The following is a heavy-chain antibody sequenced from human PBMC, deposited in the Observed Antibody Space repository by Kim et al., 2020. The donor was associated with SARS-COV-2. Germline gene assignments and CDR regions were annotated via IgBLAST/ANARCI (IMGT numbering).Heavy chain of an antibody. CDR2: LYYNGNS. CDR1: GGSVSSGYYY. CDR3: ARGYYDGIDQ. D-gene: IGHD3-22*01. Sequence: SETLSLTCTVSGGSVSSGYYYWSWLRQPPGKGLEWIGYLYYNGNSKYNPSIKSRVTMSDDSSKSQYSLKLSAVTAADTAIYYCARGYYDGIDQWGQGTLVTVS. J-gene: IGHJ4*02. V-gene: IGHV4-61*01.